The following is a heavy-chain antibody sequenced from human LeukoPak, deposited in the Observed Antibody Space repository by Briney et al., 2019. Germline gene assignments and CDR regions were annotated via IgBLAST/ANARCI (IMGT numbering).Heavy chain of an antibody. V-gene: IGHV1-2*06. Sequence: GASVKVSCKASGYTFTGYYMHWVLQAPGQGLEWMGRINPNSGGTNYAQKFQGRVTMTRDTSISTAYMELSRLRSDDTAVYYCARRTIAAAGTGNYWGQGTLVTVSS. J-gene: IGHJ4*02. CDR2: INPNSGGT. D-gene: IGHD6-13*01. CDR1: GYTFTGYY. CDR3: ARRTIAAAGTGNY.